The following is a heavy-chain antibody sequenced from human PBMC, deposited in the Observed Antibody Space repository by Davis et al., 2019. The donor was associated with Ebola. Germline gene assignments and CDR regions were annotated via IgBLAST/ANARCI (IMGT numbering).Heavy chain of an antibody. V-gene: IGHV5-51*01. Sequence: GESLKISCKGSGYSFTSYWIAWVRQMPGKGLECMGIIYPGDSETRYSPSFQGQVTISADKSISTAYLQWSSLKASDTAMYYCARTGGVRGYYYYGMDVWGKGTTVTVSS. CDR3: ARTGGVRGYYYYGMDV. J-gene: IGHJ6*04. CDR1: GYSFTSYW. D-gene: IGHD3-10*01. CDR2: IYPGDSET.